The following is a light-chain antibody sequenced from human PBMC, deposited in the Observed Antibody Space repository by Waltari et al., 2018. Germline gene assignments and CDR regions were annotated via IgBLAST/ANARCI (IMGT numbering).Light chain of an antibody. CDR2: RKN. J-gene: IGLJ3*02. CDR1: SSNIGSNY. V-gene: IGLV1-47*01. CDR3: AAWDDSLSGPGV. Sequence: QSVLTQPPSASGTPGQRVTISCSGSSSNIGSNYVYWYQQLPGTAPKLLIYRKNQRPSGVPDRFSGSKSGTSASLAISGLRSEDEADYYCAAWDDSLSGPGVFGGGTKLTVL.